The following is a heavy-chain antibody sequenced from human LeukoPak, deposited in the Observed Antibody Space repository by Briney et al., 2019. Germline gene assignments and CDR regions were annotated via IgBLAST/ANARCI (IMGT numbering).Heavy chain of an antibody. Sequence: ASVKVSCKASGYTFTSYAMNWVRQAPGQGLEWMGWINTNTGNPTYAQGFTGRFVFSLDTSVSTAYLQISSLKAEDTAVYYCAREVFGYYDSSGYYYYYSGMDVWGQGTTVTVSS. V-gene: IGHV7-4-1*02. D-gene: IGHD3-22*01. CDR2: INTNTGNP. J-gene: IGHJ6*02. CDR1: GYTFTSYA. CDR3: AREVFGYYDSSGYYYYYSGMDV.